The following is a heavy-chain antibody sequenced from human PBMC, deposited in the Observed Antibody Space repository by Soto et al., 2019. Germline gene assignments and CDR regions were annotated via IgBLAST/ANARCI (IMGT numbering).Heavy chain of an antibody. Sequence: GESLKISCKGSGYSFTSYWIGWVRQMPGKGLEWMGIIYPGDSDTRYSPSFQGQVTIPADKSISTAYLQWSSLKASDTAMYYCARHLTYSSGWYIRYYYGMDVWGQGTTVTVSS. D-gene: IGHD6-19*01. CDR1: GYSFTSYW. CDR2: IYPGDSDT. J-gene: IGHJ6*02. V-gene: IGHV5-51*01. CDR3: ARHLTYSSGWYIRYYYGMDV.